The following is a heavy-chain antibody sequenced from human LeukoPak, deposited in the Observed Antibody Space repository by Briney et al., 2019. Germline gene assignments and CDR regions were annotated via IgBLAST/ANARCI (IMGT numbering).Heavy chain of an antibody. CDR3: ARSYCGGDCYSEYYFDY. V-gene: IGHV3-66*02. J-gene: IGHJ4*02. Sequence: GGSLRLSCAASGFTVSSNYMSWVRQAPGKGLEWVSVIYSGGSTYYADSVKGRFTISRDNSKNTLYLQMNSLRAEDTAAYYCARSYCGGDCYSEYYFDYWGQGTLVTVSS. CDR2: IYSGGST. CDR1: GFTVSSNY. D-gene: IGHD2-21*02.